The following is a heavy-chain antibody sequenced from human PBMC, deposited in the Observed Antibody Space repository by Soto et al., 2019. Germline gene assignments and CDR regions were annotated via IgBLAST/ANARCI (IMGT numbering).Heavy chain of an antibody. J-gene: IGHJ2*01. Sequence: EDLLLESGGGLVQPAGSLRLSCEASGLTLSTYGVARVRLTPRRRLERVSGIIFSGSFTIYADSVKGRLIISRDNSKNTVYLQLNSLRVEDTARNDSAKATRGHAYGDWYFDLWSRGTLVAVSS. D-gene: IGHD4-17*01. V-gene: IGHV3-23*01. CDR3: AKATRGHAYGDWYFDL. CDR2: IIFSGSFT. CDR1: GLTLSTYG.